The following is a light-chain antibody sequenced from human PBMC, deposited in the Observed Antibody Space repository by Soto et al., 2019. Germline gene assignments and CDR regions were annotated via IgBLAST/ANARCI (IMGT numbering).Light chain of an antibody. J-gene: IGKJ5*01. CDR1: QSVSSY. CDR3: HQRSKWPLT. V-gene: IGKV3-11*01. Sequence: EIVLTQSPATLSLSPGERATLSCRASQSVSSYLAWYQQKPGQAPRLLISDASNRATGIPDRFSGSGSGTDFTLTISSLEPEDFAVYYCHQRSKWPLTFGGGTRLEIK. CDR2: DAS.